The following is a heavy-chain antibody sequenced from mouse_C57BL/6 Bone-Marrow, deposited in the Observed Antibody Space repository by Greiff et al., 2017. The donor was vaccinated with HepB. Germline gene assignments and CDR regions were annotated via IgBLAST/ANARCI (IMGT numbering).Heavy chain of an antibody. V-gene: IGHV1-54*01. D-gene: IGHD2-14*01. J-gene: IGHJ4*01. CDR3: ARRVRRGYAMDY. Sequence: QVQLQQSGAELVRPGTSVKVSCKASGYAFTNYLMEWVKQRPGQGLEWIGVINPGSGGTNYNEKFKGKSTLTADKSSSTAYMQLSSLTSEDSAVYFCARRVRRGYAMDYWGQGTSVTVSS. CDR2: INPGSGGT. CDR1: GYAFTNYL.